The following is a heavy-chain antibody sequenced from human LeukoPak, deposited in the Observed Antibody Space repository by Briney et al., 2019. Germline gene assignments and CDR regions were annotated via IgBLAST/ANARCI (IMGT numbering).Heavy chain of an antibody. CDR2: INPNSGGT. D-gene: IGHD3-22*01. CDR3: ARALYYCDSGAVWY. V-gene: IGHV1-2*02. J-gene: IGHJ4*02. Sequence: ASMKASCKASGYTFTGYYMHWVRQAPGQGLEWMGWINPNSGGTNYAQKFQGRVTMTRDTSISTAYMELSRLRSDDTAVYYCARALYYCDSGAVWYWGQGTLVTVSS. CDR1: GYTFTGYY.